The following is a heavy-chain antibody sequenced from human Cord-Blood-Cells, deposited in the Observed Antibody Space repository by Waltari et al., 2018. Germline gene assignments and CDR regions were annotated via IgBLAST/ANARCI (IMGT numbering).Heavy chain of an antibody. CDR2: IKSKTDGGTT. CDR3: TTVGSGWFDY. D-gene: IGHD6-19*01. V-gene: IGHV3-15*01. CDR1: GFPFRNAW. Sequence: EVQLVESGGGLVKPGGSLRLACRASGFPFRNAWWSGVGQAPGKGLEWVGRIKSKTDGGTTDYAAPVKGRFTISRDDSKNTLYLQMNSLKTEDTAVYYCTTVGSGWFDYWGQGTLVTVSS. J-gene: IGHJ4*02.